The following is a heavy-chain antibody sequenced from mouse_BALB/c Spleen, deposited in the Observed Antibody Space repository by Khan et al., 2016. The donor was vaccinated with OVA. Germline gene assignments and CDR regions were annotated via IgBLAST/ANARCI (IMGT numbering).Heavy chain of an antibody. D-gene: IGHD2-14*01. CDR3: ARSTYRYAFAY. V-gene: IGHV3-8*02. CDR1: GDSITSGY. CDR2: ILYSGST. J-gene: IGHJ3*01. Sequence: EVKLEESGPSLVKPSQTLSLTCSVTGDSITSGYWCWIRKFPGNKLEYMGYILYSGSTYYNPSLKSRISITRHTSQNQSYLQLNSVPTDDTATYYCARSTYRYAFAYWGQGTLVTVSA.